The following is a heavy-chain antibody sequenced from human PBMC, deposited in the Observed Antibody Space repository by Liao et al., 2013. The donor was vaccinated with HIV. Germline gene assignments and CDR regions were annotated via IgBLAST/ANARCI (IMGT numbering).Heavy chain of an antibody. Sequence: QVQLQESGPGLVKPSQTLSLTCTVSGGSISSGEYYWSWIRQPPGKGLEWIGYIYYSGSAYFNPSLESRVTISVDTSKNQFSLKLTSVTAADTAVYYCARDHQPIVGSGWIDYVGPREPWSPSPQ. D-gene: IGHD6-19*01. J-gene: IGHJ4*02. CDR1: GGSISSGEYY. CDR2: IYYSGSA. V-gene: IGHV4-30-4*08. CDR3: ARDHQPIVGSGWIDY.